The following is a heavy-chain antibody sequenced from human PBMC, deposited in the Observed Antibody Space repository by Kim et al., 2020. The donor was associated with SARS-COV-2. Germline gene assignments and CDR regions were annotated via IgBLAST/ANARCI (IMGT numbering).Heavy chain of an antibody. V-gene: IGHV4-34*01. CDR2: INHSGST. Sequence: SETLSLTCAVYGGSFSGYYWSWIRQPPGKGLEWIGEINHSGSTNYNPSLKSRVTISVDTSKNQFSLKLSSVTAADTAVYYCARGPPSRGIAARGYYYYYMDVWGKGTTVTVSS. D-gene: IGHD6-6*01. CDR3: ARGPPSRGIAARGYYYYYMDV. CDR1: GGSFSGYY. J-gene: IGHJ6*03.